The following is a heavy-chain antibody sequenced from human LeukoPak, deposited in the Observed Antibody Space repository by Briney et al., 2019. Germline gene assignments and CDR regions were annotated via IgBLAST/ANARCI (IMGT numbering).Heavy chain of an antibody. CDR3: ARAGRSGWYIYDY. V-gene: IGHV7-4-1*02. Sequence: ASVKVSCKASGYSFTKYVVNWVRQAPGQGLEWMGWINTNTGNPTYAQGFTGRFVFSLDTSVTTAYLQISSLKDEDTAVYYCARAGRSGWYIYDYWGQGTLVTVSS. CDR2: INTNTGNP. CDR1: GYSFTKYV. J-gene: IGHJ4*02. D-gene: IGHD6-19*01.